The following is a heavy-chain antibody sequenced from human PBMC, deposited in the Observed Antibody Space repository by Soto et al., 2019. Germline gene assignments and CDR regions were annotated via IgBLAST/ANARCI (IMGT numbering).Heavy chain of an antibody. J-gene: IGHJ4*02. Sequence: VQLVESGGGLIQPGGSLRLSCAASGFTVSNNHMTWVRQAAGKGLELVSFVHGGGSTSYADSVKGRFTISRDNSKNTLSLQMASLRAEDTAIYYCAGRLTPAASLDYWGRGTLVTVSS. CDR2: VHGGGST. CDR3: AGRLTPAASLDY. CDR1: GFTVSNNH. D-gene: IGHD2-2*01. V-gene: IGHV3-53*01.